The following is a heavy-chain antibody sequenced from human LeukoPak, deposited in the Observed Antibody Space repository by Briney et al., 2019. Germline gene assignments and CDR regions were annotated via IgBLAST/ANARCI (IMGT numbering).Heavy chain of an antibody. D-gene: IGHD4-23*01. Sequence: GGSLRLSCAASGFTFSTNSMNWVRQAPGKGLEWLSSIGISSSHTFYADSVKGRFTISRDNAENSVYLQMNSLRAEDTAVYYCAKDLTTVATPYYYYYMDVWGKGTTVTVSS. J-gene: IGHJ6*03. CDR1: GFTFSTNS. V-gene: IGHV3-21*01. CDR3: AKDLTTVATPYYYYYMDV. CDR2: IGISSSHT.